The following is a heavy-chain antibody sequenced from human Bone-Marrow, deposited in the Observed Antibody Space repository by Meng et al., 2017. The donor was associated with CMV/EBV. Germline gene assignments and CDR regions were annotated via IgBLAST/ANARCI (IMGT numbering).Heavy chain of an antibody. J-gene: IGHJ6*02. V-gene: IGHV3-21*01. CDR3: ATSQHRV. Sequence: GGSLRLSCVGSGVSFGLDSLNWVRQAPGRRPEWVSSISGASSFKSYIDSVRDRFAISRDNAKNSLFLQMNHLRSEDTGVYYCATSQHRVWGQGTTVTVSS. CDR1: GVSFGLDS. CDR2: ISGASSFK. D-gene: IGHD1-1*01.